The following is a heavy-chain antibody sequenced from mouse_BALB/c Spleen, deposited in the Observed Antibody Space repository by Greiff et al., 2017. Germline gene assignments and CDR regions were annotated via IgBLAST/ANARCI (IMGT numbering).Heavy chain of an antibody. D-gene: IGHD4-1*01. CDR1: GFTFSSYY. V-gene: IGHV5-6-2*01. J-gene: IGHJ4*01. Sequence: EVKLMESGGGLVKLGGSLKLSCAASGFTFSSYYMSWVRQTPEKRLELVAAINSNGGSTYYPDTVKGRFTISRDNAKNTLYLQMSSLKSEDTALYYCARQVTGYYAMDYWGQGTSVTVSS. CDR3: ARQVTGYYAMDY. CDR2: INSNGGST.